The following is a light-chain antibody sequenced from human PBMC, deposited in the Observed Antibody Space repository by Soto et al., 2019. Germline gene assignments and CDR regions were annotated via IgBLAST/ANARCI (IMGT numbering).Light chain of an antibody. CDR3: SSYISSSTFVV. Sequence: QSALTQPASVSGSPGQSITLSCTGTSRDVGGYNYVSWHQQHPGKAPKVIITEVSNRPSGVSNRFSGSKSGNTASLTISGLQAEDEADYYCSSYISSSTFVVFGGGTKLTVL. V-gene: IGLV2-14*01. CDR1: SRDVGGYNY. CDR2: EVS. J-gene: IGLJ2*01.